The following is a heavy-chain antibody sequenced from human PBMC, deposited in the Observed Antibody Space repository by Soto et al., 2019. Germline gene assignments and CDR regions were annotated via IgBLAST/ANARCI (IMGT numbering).Heavy chain of an antibody. CDR1: GGTFSSYA. CDR2: ISAYNGNT. J-gene: IGHJ4*02. CDR3: ARDHIHYSSGWFDY. Sequence: GASVKVSCKASGGTFSSYAISWVRQAPGQGLEWMGWISAYNGNTNYAQKLQGRVTMTTDTSTSTAYMELRSLRSDDTAVYYCARDHIHYSSGWFDYWGQGTLVTVSS. V-gene: IGHV1-18*01. D-gene: IGHD6-19*01.